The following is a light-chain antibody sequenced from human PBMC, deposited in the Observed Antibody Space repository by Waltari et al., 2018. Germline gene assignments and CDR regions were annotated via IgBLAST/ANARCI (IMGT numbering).Light chain of an antibody. Sequence: QSVLTQPPSVSGAPGHRVTISCTGSSSNTGAGYEVHWYQQLPGTVPKLLIYGNSNRPSGVPDRVSGSKSGTSASLAITGLQAEDEADYYCQSYDSSLSVVFGGGTKLTVL. CDR1: SSNTGAGYE. CDR2: GNS. J-gene: IGLJ2*01. CDR3: QSYDSSLSVV. V-gene: IGLV1-40*01.